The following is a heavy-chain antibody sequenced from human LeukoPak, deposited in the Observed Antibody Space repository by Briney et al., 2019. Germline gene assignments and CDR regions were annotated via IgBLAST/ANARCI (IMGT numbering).Heavy chain of an antibody. J-gene: IGHJ3*02. CDR3: VFNLWIQSPHAFDI. V-gene: IGHV3-30*03. CDR2: ISYDGSNK. Sequence: QAGGSLRLSCAASGFTFSSYGMRWVRQAPGKGLEWVAVISYDGSNKYYADSVKGRFTISRDNSKNTLYLQMNSLRAEDTAVYYCVFNLWIQSPHAFDIWGQGTMVTVSS. CDR1: GFTFSSYG. D-gene: IGHD5-18*01.